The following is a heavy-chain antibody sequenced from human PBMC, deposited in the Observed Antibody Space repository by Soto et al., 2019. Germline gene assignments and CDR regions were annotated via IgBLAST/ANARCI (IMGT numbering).Heavy chain of an antibody. V-gene: IGHV1-2*04. CDR1: GYTFTGHY. CDR2: INPNSGGT. CDR3: ARGDDFWSGYLLLGMDV. Sequence: GAPVKGSCKASGYTFTGHYMHWVRQAPGKRFEWMGWINPNSGGTNYAQKFQGWVTMTRDTSISTAYMELSRLRSDDTAVYYCARGDDFWSGYLLLGMDVWGQGTTVTVSS. D-gene: IGHD3-3*01. J-gene: IGHJ6*02.